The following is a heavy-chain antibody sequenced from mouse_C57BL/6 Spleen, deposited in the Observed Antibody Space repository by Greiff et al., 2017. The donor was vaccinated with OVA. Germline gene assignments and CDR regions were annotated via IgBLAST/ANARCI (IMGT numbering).Heavy chain of an antibody. J-gene: IGHJ4*01. V-gene: IGHV1-15*01. CDR2: IDPETGGT. Sequence: VKLMESGAELVRPGASVTLSCKASGYTFTDYEMHWVKQTPVHGLEWIGAIDPETGGTAYNQKFKGKAILTADKSSSTAYMELRSRTSEDSAVYYCTRLRGDAMDYWGQGTSVTVSS. CDR3: TRLRGDAMDY. CDR1: GYTFTDYE.